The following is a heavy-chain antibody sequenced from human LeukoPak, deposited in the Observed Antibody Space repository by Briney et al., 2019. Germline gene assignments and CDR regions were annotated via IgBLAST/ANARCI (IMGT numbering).Heavy chain of an antibody. V-gene: IGHV1-46*01. J-gene: IGHJ5*02. CDR2: INPSGGST. CDR3: ARNRVVVVAATLWNWFDP. Sequence: ASVKVSCKASGYTFTSYYMHWVRQAPGQGLEWMGIINPSGGSTSYAQKFQGRVTMTRDTSISTAYMELSRLRSDDTAVYYCARNRVVVVAATLWNWFDPWGQGTLVTVSS. CDR1: GYTFTSYY. D-gene: IGHD2-15*01.